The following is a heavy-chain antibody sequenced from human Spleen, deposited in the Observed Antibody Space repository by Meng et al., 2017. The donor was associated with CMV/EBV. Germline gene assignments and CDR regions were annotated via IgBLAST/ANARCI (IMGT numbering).Heavy chain of an antibody. V-gene: IGHV3-23*01. Sequence: ETLSLTCAVSGGSIDSGSHFWGWIRQPPGKGLEWVSAISGSGGSTYYADSVKGRFTISRDNSNNTLYLQMNSLRAEDTAVYYCANVPIPYSYGYSSYYGMDVWGQGTTVTVSS. D-gene: IGHD5-18*01. CDR3: ANVPIPYSYGYSSYYGMDV. CDR1: GGSIDSGSHF. CDR2: ISGSGGST. J-gene: IGHJ6*02.